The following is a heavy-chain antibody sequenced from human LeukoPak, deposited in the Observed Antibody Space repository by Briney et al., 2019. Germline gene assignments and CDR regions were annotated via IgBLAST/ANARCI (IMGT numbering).Heavy chain of an antibody. CDR3: ATAPILRGEGGEHYKYGMDV. D-gene: IGHD2-2*02. CDR1: VGSISSGNW. V-gene: IGHV4-4*02. J-gene: IGHJ6*02. Sequence: SETLSLTCAVSVGSISSGNWWTWVRQSPGKGLEWIGEIYHNGTLNYNPSLKSRVTISADSFKNHFSLKLTSVTAADTAVYYCATAPILRGEGGEHYKYGMDVWGQGTTVIVSS. CDR2: IYHNGTL.